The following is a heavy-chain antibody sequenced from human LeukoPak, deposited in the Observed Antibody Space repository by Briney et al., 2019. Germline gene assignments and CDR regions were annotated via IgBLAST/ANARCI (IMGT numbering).Heavy chain of an antibody. CDR2: INPNTGGT. CDR3: ARDRYASSEYYYY. V-gene: IGHV1-2*02. D-gene: IGHD3-22*01. CDR1: GYTFTVYY. Sequence: ASVTVSYKASGYTFTVYYIYWVRQAPGQGLEWMGWINPNTGGTDYAQNFQGRVTMSRDTAISTAYMELSRLTSDDTAVYYCARDRYASSEYYYYWGQGTLVTVSS. J-gene: IGHJ4*02.